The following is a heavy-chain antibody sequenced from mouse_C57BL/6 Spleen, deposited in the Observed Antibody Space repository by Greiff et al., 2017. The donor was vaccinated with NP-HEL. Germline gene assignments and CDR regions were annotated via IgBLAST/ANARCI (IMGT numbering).Heavy chain of an antibody. Sequence: VKLQQSGAELVRPGTSVKVSCKASGYAFTNYLIEWVKQRPGQGLEWIGVINPGSGGTNYNEKFKGKATLTADKSSSTAYMQLSSLTSEDSAVYFCARLDYYGAYYFDYWGQGTTLTVSS. CDR1: GYAFTNYL. V-gene: IGHV1-54*01. D-gene: IGHD1-1*01. CDR2: INPGSGGT. J-gene: IGHJ2*01. CDR3: ARLDYYGAYYFDY.